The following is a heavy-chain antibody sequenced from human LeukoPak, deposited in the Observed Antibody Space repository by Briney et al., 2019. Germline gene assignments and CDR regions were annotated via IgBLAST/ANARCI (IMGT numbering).Heavy chain of an antibody. J-gene: IGHJ4*02. CDR2: IIPIFGTA. V-gene: IGHV1-69*05. D-gene: IGHD5-24*01. Sequence: ASVKVSCKASGGTFSSYAISWVRQAPGQGLEWMGGIIPIFGTANYAQKFQGRVTITTDESTSTAYMELSSLRSEDTAVYYCARPSRDGYNEYYFGYWGQGTLVTVSS. CDR1: GGTFSSYA. CDR3: ARPSRDGYNEYYFGY.